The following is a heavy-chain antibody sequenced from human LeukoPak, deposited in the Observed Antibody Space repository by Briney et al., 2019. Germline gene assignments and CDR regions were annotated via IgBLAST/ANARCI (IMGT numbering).Heavy chain of an antibody. Sequence: PSETLSLTCTVPGGSISSSSYYWGWIRQPPGKGLEWIGSIYYSGSTYYNPSLKSRVTISVDTSKNQFSLKLSSVTAADTAVYYCASQNKNSPITIFGVVIRHFDYWGQGTLVTVSS. V-gene: IGHV4-39*01. CDR1: GGSISSSSYY. CDR2: IYYSGST. J-gene: IGHJ4*02. D-gene: IGHD3-3*01. CDR3: ASQNKNSPITIFGVVIRHFDY.